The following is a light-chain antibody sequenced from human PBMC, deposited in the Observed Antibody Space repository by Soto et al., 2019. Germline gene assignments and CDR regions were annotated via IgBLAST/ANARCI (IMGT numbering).Light chain of an antibody. CDR3: QHYNDWPPTWT. CDR1: QSVSSK. CDR2: GAS. J-gene: IGKJ1*01. Sequence: EIVMTQSPATLSVSPGERATLSCRASQSVSSKLAWYQQKPGQAPRVLIYGASTRATGIPARFSGSGSGTEFTLTISSLRTEDFAVYYCQHYNDWPPTWTFGQGTKV. V-gene: IGKV3-15*01.